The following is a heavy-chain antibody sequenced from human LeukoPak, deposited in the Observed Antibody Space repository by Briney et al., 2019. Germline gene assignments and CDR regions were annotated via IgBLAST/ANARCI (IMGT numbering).Heavy chain of an antibody. Sequence: GSSVKVSCKAPGGTFSSYAISWVRQAPGQGLEWMGGIIPIFGTANYAQKFQGRVTITTDESTSTAYMELSSLRSEDTAVYYCASVSYDAFDIWGQGTMVTVSS. J-gene: IGHJ3*02. D-gene: IGHD2/OR15-2a*01. CDR2: IIPIFGTA. CDR3: ASVSYDAFDI. CDR1: GGTFSSYA. V-gene: IGHV1-69*05.